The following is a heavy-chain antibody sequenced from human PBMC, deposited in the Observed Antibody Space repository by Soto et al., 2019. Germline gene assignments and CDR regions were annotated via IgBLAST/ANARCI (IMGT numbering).Heavy chain of an antibody. CDR1: GYSISSSNW. CDR2: IYYSGST. D-gene: IGHD3-22*01. V-gene: IGHV4-28*01. Sequence: QVQLQESGPGLVKPSDTLSLTCAVSGYSISSSNWWGWIRQPPGKGLEWIGYIYYSGSTYYNPSLKTRVTMPVDTSKNQCSLKLSSVTAVDTAVYYCARSAVAITSVGYFDYWGQGTLVTVSS. CDR3: ARSAVAITSVGYFDY. J-gene: IGHJ4*02.